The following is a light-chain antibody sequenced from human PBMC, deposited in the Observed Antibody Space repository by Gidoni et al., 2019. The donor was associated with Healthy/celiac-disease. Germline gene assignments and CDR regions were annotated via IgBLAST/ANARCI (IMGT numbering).Light chain of an antibody. CDR2: EGS. CDR1: SSDVGSYNL. Sequence: QSALTQPASVSGSPGPSITISCTGTSSDVGSYNLVSWYQQHPGKAPKLMIYEGSKRPSGVSNRFSGSKSGNTASLTIAGLQAEDEADYYCCSYAGSSTFYYVFGTGTKVTVL. J-gene: IGLJ1*01. V-gene: IGLV2-23*03. CDR3: CSYAGSSTFYYV.